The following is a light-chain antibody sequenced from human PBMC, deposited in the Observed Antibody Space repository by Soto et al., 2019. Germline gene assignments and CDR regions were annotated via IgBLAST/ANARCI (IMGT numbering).Light chain of an antibody. V-gene: IGKV1-8*01. J-gene: IGKJ1*01. CDR2: AAS. Sequence: AIRMTQSPSPFSASTGDRVTITFRASQGISSYLAWYQQKPGKAPKLLIYAASTLQSGVPSRFSGSGSGTDFTLTISCLQSEDFATYYCQQYYSYPWTFGQGTKVDIK. CDR1: QGISSY. CDR3: QQYYSYPWT.